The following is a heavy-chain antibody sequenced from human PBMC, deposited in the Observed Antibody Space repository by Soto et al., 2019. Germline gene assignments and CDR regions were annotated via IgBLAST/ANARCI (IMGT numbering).Heavy chain of an antibody. CDR3: AHRPSSGYYSYYFDY. D-gene: IGHD3-22*01. CDR1: GFSLSTSGVG. Sequence: QITLKESGPTLVKPTQTLTLTCTFSGFSLSTSGVGVGWIRQPPGKALEWLALIYWDDDKRYSPSLKSRLTITKDTSKNQVVLTMTNMDPVDTATYYCAHRPSSGYYSYYFDYWGQGTLVTVSS. V-gene: IGHV2-5*02. CDR2: IYWDDDK. J-gene: IGHJ4*02.